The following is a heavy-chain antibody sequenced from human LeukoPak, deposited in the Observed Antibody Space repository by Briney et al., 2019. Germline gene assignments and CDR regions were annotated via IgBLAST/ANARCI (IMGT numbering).Heavy chain of an antibody. CDR1: GGSFSGYY. Sequence: SSETLSLTCAVYGGSFSGYYWSWIRQPPGKGLEWIGEINHSGSTNYNPSLKSRVTISVDTSRNQFSLKLNSVTAADTAVYYCAKSNGYGLVDIWGQGTMVTVSS. D-gene: IGHD3-10*01. CDR2: INHSGST. CDR3: AKSNGYGLVDI. V-gene: IGHV4-34*01. J-gene: IGHJ3*02.